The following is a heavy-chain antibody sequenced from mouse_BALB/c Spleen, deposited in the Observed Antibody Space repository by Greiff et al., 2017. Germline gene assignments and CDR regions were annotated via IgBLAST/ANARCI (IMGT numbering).Heavy chain of an antibody. CDR2: IAPGSGST. CDR1: GYTFTSYW. V-gene: IGHV1S41*01. CDR3: ARGLGTATTFAY. J-gene: IGHJ3*01. Sequence: DLVKPGASVKLSCKASGYTFTSYWINWIKQRPGQGLEWIGRIAPGSGSTYYNEMFKGKATLTVDTSSSTAYIQLSSLSSEDSAVYFCARGLGTATTFAYWGQGTLVTVSA. D-gene: IGHD1-2*01.